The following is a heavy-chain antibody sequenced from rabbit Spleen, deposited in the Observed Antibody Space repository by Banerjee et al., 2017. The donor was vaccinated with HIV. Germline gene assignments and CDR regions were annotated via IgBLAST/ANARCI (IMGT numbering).Heavy chain of an antibody. Sequence: QEQLVESGGGLVQPEGSLTLTCKASGVSLHDKDVMCWVRQAPGKGLEWIACINIVTGKAVYASWAKGRFTFSKTSSTTVTLQMTSLTAADTATYFCARDTSTSFSTYGMDLWGPGTLVTVS. J-gene: IGHJ6*01. CDR1: GVSLHDKDV. V-gene: IGHV1S45*01. CDR3: ARDTSTSFSTYGMDL. CDR2: INIVTGKA. D-gene: IGHD1-1*01.